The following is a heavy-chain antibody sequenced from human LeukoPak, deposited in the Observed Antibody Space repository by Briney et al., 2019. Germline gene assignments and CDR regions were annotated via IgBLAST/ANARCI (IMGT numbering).Heavy chain of an antibody. Sequence: GGSLRHSRAPSGLTLSSHWMHWVGPAPRKGVVWVSRINIVGRTTSYADSVKGRFTISRDNAKNTLYLQMNRLRAEATAVFYCAREGRGTNAFDVWGQGTMVTISS. CDR1: GLTLSSHW. CDR2: INIVGRTT. J-gene: IGHJ3*01. CDR3: AREGRGTNAFDV. D-gene: IGHD2-8*01. V-gene: IGHV3-74*01.